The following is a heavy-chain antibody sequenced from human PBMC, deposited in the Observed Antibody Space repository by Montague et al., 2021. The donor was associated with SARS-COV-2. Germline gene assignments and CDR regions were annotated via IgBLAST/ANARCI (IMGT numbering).Heavy chain of an antibody. CDR3: ARGRRYSSNWYGAFDP. J-gene: IGHJ5*02. D-gene: IGHD6-13*01. Sequence: TLSLTCTVSRGSISSGGNYWSWLRQHPVKGLEWIGYIYYSGSTYYNPSLKSRVSISVDTSKNQFSLKLSSVTAADTAVYYCARGRRYSSNWYGAFDPWGQGMQVTVSS. CDR2: IYYSGST. CDR1: RGSISSGGNY. V-gene: IGHV4-31*03.